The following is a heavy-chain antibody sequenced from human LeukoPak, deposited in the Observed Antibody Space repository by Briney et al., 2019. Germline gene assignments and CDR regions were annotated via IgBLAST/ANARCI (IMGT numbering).Heavy chain of an antibody. CDR1: GGSISSSNW. D-gene: IGHD6-13*01. J-gene: IGHJ4*02. V-gene: IGHV4-4*02. Sequence: SGTLSLTCAVSGGSISSSNWWSWVRQPPGKGLEWMGEIYHSRNTNYNSSLKSRITTSVDKSKNQLSLKLSSVTAADTAVYYCARGTAAAGNFEYWGQGTLVTVSS. CDR3: ARGTAAAGNFEY. CDR2: IYHSRNT.